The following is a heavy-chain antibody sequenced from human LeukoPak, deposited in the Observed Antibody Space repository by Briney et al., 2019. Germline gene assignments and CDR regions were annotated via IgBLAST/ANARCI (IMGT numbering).Heavy chain of an antibody. CDR1: GYTFTDYY. Sequence: ASVKISCKVSGYTFTDYYMHWVQQAPGKGLEWMGLVDPEDGETIYAEKFQGRVTITADKSTSTAYMELSSLRSEDTAVYYCARASYSSSHTLFDYWGQGTLVTVSS. CDR2: VDPEDGET. J-gene: IGHJ4*02. V-gene: IGHV1-69-2*01. CDR3: ARASYSSSHTLFDY. D-gene: IGHD6-6*01.